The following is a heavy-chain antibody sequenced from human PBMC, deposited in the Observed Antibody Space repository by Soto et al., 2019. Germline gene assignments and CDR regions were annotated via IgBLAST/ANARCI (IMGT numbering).Heavy chain of an antibody. D-gene: IGHD3-9*01. Sequence: ASVKVSCKASGYTFTSYGISWVRQAPGQGLEWMGWISAYNGNTNYAQKPQGRVTMTTDTSTSTAYMELRSLRSDDTAVYYCARKNLTGITIIYCGMDVWGQGTTVTVSS. J-gene: IGHJ6*02. CDR2: ISAYNGNT. CDR3: ARKNLTGITIIYCGMDV. CDR1: GYTFTSYG. V-gene: IGHV1-18*04.